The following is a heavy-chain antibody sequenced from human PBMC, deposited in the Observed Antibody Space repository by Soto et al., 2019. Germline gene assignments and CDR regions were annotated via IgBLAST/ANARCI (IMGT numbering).Heavy chain of an antibody. Sequence: QVQLVESGGGVVQPGMSLRLSCAASGFTFSSYAMHWVRQAPGKGLEWVAVISYDGRNKYYADSVKGRFTISRDNSKNTLYLQMNSLRAEDTAVYYCARDKPSGWYYYYGMDVWGQGTTVTVSS. CDR1: GFTFSSYA. CDR2: ISYDGRNK. D-gene: IGHD6-19*01. V-gene: IGHV3-30*04. J-gene: IGHJ6*02. CDR3: ARDKPSGWYYYYGMDV.